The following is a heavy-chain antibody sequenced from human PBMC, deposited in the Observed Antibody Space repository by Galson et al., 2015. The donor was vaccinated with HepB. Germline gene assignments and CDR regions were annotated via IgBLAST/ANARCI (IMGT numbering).Heavy chain of an antibody. CDR3: ATQAAADYYYGMDV. V-gene: IGHV1-24*01. J-gene: IGHJ6*02. D-gene: IGHD6-13*01. CDR1: GYTLTELS. Sequence: SVKVSCKVSGYTLTELSMHWVRQAPGKGLEWMGGFDPEDGETIYAQKFQGRVTMTEDTSTDTAYMELSSLRSEDTAVYYCATQAAADYYYGMDVWGQGTTVTVSS. CDR2: FDPEDGET.